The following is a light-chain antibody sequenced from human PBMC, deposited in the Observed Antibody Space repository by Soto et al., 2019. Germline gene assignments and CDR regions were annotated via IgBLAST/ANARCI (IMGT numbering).Light chain of an antibody. CDR1: QSVTSNF. J-gene: IGKJ1*01. CDR2: GAS. V-gene: IGKV3-20*01. CDR3: QQYGSSLTWT. Sequence: EIVLSQSPGTLSLSPGERATLSCRASQSVTSNFLAWYQHKPGQAPRLLIYGASSRATAIPDRFSGSGSGTDFTLTISRLEPEDFAVYYCQQYGSSLTWTFGQGTKVDNK.